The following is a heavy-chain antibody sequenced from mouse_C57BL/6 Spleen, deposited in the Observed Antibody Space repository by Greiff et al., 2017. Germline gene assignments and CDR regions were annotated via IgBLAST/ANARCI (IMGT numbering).Heavy chain of an antibody. CDR3: ASFITTVVAREYYYAMDY. D-gene: IGHD1-1*01. V-gene: IGHV1-39*01. CDR1: RYSFTDYN. Sequence: VQLQQSGPELVKPGASVKISCKASRYSFTDYNMNWVKQSNGKSLEWIGVINPNYGTTSYNQKFKGKATLTVDQSSSTAYMQLNSLTSEDSAVYYCASFITTVVAREYYYAMDYWGQGTSVTVSS. CDR2: INPNYGTT. J-gene: IGHJ4*01.